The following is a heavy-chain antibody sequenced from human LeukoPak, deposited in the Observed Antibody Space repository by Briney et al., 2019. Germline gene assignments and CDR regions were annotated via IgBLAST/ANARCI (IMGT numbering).Heavy chain of an antibody. J-gene: IGHJ4*02. CDR2: IYSGGST. CDR3: ARDGYRYCSSTSCYAVL. V-gene: IGHV3-53*01. CDR1: GFTVSSNY. Sequence: GGSLRLSCAASGFTVSSNYMSWVRQAPGKGLEWVSVIYSGGSTYYADSVKGRFTISRDNSKNTLYLQMNSLRAEDTAVYYCARDGYRYCSSTSCYAVLWGQGTLVTVSS. D-gene: IGHD2-2*01.